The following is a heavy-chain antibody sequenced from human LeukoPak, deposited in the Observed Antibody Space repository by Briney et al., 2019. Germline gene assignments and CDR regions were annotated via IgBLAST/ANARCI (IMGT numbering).Heavy chain of an antibody. CDR2: ISAYNGNT. Sequence: ASVKVSCKASGYTLTSYGISWVRQAPGQGLEWMGWISAYNGNTNYAQKLQGRVTMTTDTSTSTAYMELRSLRSDDTAVYYCARAKIVVVPAAFDYWGQGTLVTVSS. CDR3: ARAKIVVVPAAFDY. V-gene: IGHV1-18*01. D-gene: IGHD2-2*01. J-gene: IGHJ4*02. CDR1: GYTLTSYG.